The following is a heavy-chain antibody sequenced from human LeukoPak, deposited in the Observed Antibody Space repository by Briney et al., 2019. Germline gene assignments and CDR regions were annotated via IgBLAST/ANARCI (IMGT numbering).Heavy chain of an antibody. J-gene: IGHJ4*02. CDR1: GDSVSSNSAA. V-gene: IGHV6-1*01. D-gene: IGHD5-24*01. Sequence: SQTLSLTCAISGDSVSSNSAAWNWIRQSPSRGLEWLGRTYYRSKWYNDYAVSVKSRITINPDTSKNQFSLKLSSVTAADTAVYYCASGGWLHQKVFDYWGQGTLVTVSS. CDR2: TYYRSKWYN. CDR3: ASGGWLHQKVFDY.